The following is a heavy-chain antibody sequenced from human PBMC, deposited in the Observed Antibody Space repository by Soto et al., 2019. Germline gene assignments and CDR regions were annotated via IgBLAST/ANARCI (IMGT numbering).Heavy chain of an antibody. D-gene: IGHD3-22*01. Sequence: GGSLRLSCAASGFTFSSYGMHWVRQAPGKGLEWVAVIWYDGSNKYYADSVKGRFTISRDNSKNTLYLQMNSLRAEDTAVYYCAREGEEGDYYDSSGYYLDYWGQGTLVTVSS. CDR1: GFTFSSYG. V-gene: IGHV3-33*01. J-gene: IGHJ4*02. CDR3: AREGEEGDYYDSSGYYLDY. CDR2: IWYDGSNK.